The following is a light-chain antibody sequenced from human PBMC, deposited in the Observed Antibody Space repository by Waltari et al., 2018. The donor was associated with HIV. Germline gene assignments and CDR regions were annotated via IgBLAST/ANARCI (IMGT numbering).Light chain of an antibody. CDR1: SSNIGDNP. CDR2: SDN. Sequence: QSVLTQPPSASGTPGQRVTISCSGSSSNIGDNPVTWSPQVPGTAPQVLIYSDNQRPSGVPDRFSGSKSGTSVSLAISGLQSEDEADYYCATWDDSLNEWVFGGGTKLTVL. CDR3: ATWDDSLNEWV. J-gene: IGLJ3*02. V-gene: IGLV1-44*01.